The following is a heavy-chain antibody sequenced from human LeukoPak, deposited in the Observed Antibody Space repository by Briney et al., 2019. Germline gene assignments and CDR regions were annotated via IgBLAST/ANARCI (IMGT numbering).Heavy chain of an antibody. J-gene: IGHJ4*02. CDR3: ARDSLRSYYYDRESVFDY. D-gene: IGHD3-22*01. CDR2: INHSGST. V-gene: IGHV4-39*07. CDR1: GGSISSSSYY. Sequence: PSETLSLTCTVSGGSISSSSYYWGWIRQPPGKGLEWIGEINHSGSTNYNPSLKSRVTISVDTSKNQFSLELSSVTAADTAVYYCARDSLRSYYYDRESVFDYWGQGTLVTVSS.